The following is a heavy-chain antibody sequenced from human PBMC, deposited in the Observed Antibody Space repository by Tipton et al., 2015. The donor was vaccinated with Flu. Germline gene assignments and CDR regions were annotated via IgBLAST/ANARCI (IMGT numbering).Heavy chain of an antibody. Sequence: SLRLSCAASGFRFNTFWMNWVRQAPGKGLEWVAIIKQDASEKLYVDSVEGRFTISSDNAKNSLSLQMDSLRGDDTAVYYCAGGSGWLITDWGQGTLVTVSS. CDR3: AGGSGWLITD. CDR2: IKQDASEK. J-gene: IGHJ4*02. CDR1: GFRFNTFW. V-gene: IGHV3-7*01. D-gene: IGHD6-19*01.